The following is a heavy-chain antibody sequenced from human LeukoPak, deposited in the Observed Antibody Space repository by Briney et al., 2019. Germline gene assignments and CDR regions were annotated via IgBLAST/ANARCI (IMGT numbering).Heavy chain of an antibody. V-gene: IGHV3-48*02. J-gene: IGHJ4*02. CDR2: INTDSSTI. Sequence: QSGGSLRLSCAASGFTFSTYRMNWVRQAPGKGLGWLSYINTDSSTIYYTDSLKGRFTISRDNAKNSLYLQMNSLRDEDTAVYYCARATSTSGPTFDYWGQGTLVTVSS. CDR3: ARATSTSGPTFDY. D-gene: IGHD6-19*01. CDR1: GFTFSTYR.